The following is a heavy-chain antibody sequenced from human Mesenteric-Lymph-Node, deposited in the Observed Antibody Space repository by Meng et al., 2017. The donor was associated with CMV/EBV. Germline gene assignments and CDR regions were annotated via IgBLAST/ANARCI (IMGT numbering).Heavy chain of an antibody. CDR1: GFTFSRYT. Sequence: GESLKISCAASGFTFSRYTMNWVRQAPGKGLEWVSTISSSSAYIYYADSVKGRFTISRDNAKNSLYLQMSSLRAEDTAVYYCARGRASGYYYILDDWGLGTLVTVSS. CDR3: ARGRASGYYYILDD. V-gene: IGHV3-21*01. CDR2: ISSSSAYI. J-gene: IGHJ4*02. D-gene: IGHD3-22*01.